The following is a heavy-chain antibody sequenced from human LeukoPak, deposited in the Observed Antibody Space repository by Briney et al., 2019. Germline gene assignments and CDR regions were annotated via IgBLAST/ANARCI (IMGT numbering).Heavy chain of an antibody. D-gene: IGHD3-22*01. J-gene: IGHJ4*02. CDR3: ASDSDSSGYGEYYFDY. V-gene: IGHV1-46*01. Sequence: GASVKVSCKASGYTFTSYYMHWVRQAPGQGLEWMGIINPSGGSTSYAQKFQDRVTMTRDTSTSTVYMELSSLRSEDTAVYYCASDSDSSGYGEYYFDYWGQGTLVTVSS. CDR1: GYTFTSYY. CDR2: INPSGGST.